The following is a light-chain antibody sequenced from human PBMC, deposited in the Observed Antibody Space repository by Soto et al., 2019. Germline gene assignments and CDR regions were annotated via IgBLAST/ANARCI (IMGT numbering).Light chain of an antibody. CDR3: SSYTSSNTRYV. V-gene: IGLV1-51*01. CDR1: SNVGSNY. CDR2: DDK. J-gene: IGLJ1*01. Sequence: QSALTQPPSVSAAAGEKVTISCSGSNVGSNYVAWYQQIPGSAPRLLIYDDKERPSGTPDRFSGSRYGTTATLVIAGLQTGDEADYFCSSYTSSNTRYVFGTGTKLTVL.